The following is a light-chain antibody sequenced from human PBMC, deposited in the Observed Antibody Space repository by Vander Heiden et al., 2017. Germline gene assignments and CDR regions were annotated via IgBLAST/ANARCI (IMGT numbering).Light chain of an antibody. V-gene: IGLV3-25*03. J-gene: IGLJ2*01. CDR1: VLSKQY. CDR2: KDT. CDR3: QSADSGATDVV. Sequence: SYQLTQPPSVSVSPGQTARITCSADVLSKQYSHWYQQKSGQAPLLLIFKDTERPSGIPERFSGSTSRTTVTLTITGVQSEDEADYYCQSADSGATDVVFGGGTKLTVL.